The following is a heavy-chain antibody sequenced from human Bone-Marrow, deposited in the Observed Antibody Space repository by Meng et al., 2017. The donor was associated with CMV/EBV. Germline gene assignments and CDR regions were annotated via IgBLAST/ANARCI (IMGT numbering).Heavy chain of an antibody. D-gene: IGHD6-19*01. Sequence: ASVKVSCKASGYTFTSYYMHWVRQAPGQGLEWMGWINPNSGGTNYAQKFQGRVTMTRDTSISTAYMELSRLRSDDTAVYYCARVLEYSSGSRWFDPWGQGTLVTVSS. CDR3: ARVLEYSSGSRWFDP. J-gene: IGHJ5*02. CDR1: GYTFTSYY. V-gene: IGHV1-2*02. CDR2: INPNSGGT.